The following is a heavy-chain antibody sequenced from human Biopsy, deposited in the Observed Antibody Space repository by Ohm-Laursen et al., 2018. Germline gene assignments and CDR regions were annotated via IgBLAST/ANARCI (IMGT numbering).Heavy chain of an antibody. Sequence: SDTLSLTCAVSGGSISGYYWSWIRQPPGKGLEWIGEINHRGHTDYNASLKGRVSISVDTSKNQLSLNLTSVTAADTAVFYCARSGQWARYYFDYWGHGTLVTVSS. CDR3: ARSGQWARYYFDY. CDR1: GGSISGYY. V-gene: IGHV4-34*01. J-gene: IGHJ4*01. CDR2: INHRGHT. D-gene: IGHD6-19*01.